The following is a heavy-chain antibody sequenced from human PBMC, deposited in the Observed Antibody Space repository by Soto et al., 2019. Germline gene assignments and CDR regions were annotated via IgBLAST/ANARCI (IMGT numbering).Heavy chain of an antibody. CDR1: GGSISSYY. Sequence: SETLSLTCAVSGGSISSYYWSWIRQPPGKGLEWIGYIYYSGSTNYNPSLKSRVTISVDTSKNQFSLKLNSMTAADTAVYYCARHNYGSGSTYFDYWGQGTLVTVSS. D-gene: IGHD3-10*01. J-gene: IGHJ4*02. CDR2: IYYSGST. CDR3: ARHNYGSGSTYFDY. V-gene: IGHV4-59*08.